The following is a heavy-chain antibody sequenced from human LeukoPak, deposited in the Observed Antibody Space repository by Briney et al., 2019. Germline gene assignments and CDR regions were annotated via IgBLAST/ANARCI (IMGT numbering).Heavy chain of an antibody. CDR3: ARGEIVGATNYYYGMDV. V-gene: IGHV1-3*01. D-gene: IGHD1-26*01. J-gene: IGHJ6*02. CDR1: GYTFTSYA. Sequence: ASVKVSCKASGYTFTSYAMHWVRQAPGQRLEWMGWINAGNGNTKYSQKFQGRVTITRDTSASTAYMELSSLRSEDTAVYYCARGEIVGATNYYYGMDVWGQGTTVTVSS. CDR2: INAGNGNT.